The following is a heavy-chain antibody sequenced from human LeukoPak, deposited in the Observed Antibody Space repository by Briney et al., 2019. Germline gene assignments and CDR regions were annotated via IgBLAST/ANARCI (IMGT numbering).Heavy chain of an antibody. Sequence: ASVKVSCKASGHTFTSYGISWVRQAPGQGLEWMGWISAYNGNTNYAQKLQGRVTMTTDTSTSTAYMELRSLRSDDTAVYYCARDRWVPAAISSYYYYMDVWGKGTTVTVSS. J-gene: IGHJ6*03. CDR1: GHTFTSYG. CDR2: ISAYNGNT. CDR3: ARDRWVPAAISSYYYYMDV. D-gene: IGHD2-2*01. V-gene: IGHV1-18*01.